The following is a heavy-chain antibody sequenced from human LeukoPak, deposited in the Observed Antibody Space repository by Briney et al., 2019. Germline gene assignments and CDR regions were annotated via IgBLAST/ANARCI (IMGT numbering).Heavy chain of an antibody. D-gene: IGHD3-10*01. J-gene: IGHJ4*02. Sequence: GESLKISCKAFGYSFISYWIGWARQMPGKGLEWMGIIYPGDSETRYSPSFQGQVTISADKSINTAYLQWTSLKASDTSMYYCARSTHYYGSGSYYHFDYWGQGTLVTVSS. CDR1: GYSFISYW. CDR2: IYPGDSET. CDR3: ARSTHYYGSGSYYHFDY. V-gene: IGHV5-51*01.